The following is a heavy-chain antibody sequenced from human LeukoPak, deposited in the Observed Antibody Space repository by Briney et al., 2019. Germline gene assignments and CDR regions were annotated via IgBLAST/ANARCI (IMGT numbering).Heavy chain of an antibody. CDR2: ITRSSTYM. Sequence: GSPRLSCAASGFTFSSYSMNWVRQAPGKGLEWVSAITRSSTYMNYADSLKGRFTISRDNAKNSMYLQMNSLTAEDTAVYFCARDAALLPGKYYYYMDVRGKGTTVIVSS. CDR3: ARDAALLPGKYYYYMDV. J-gene: IGHJ6*03. V-gene: IGHV3-21*01. CDR1: GFTFSSYS. D-gene: IGHD6-25*01.